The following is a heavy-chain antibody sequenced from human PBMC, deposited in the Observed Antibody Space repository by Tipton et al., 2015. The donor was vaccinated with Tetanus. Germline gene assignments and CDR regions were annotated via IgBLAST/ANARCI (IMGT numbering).Heavy chain of an antibody. D-gene: IGHD1-1*01. CDR3: VRGVGERTV. Sequence: QLVQSGAEVKKPGASVKLSCKASGYTFTDWDLNWVRQATGQGLEWMGRVSPTSGNTGYAQKFQGRVTMTRDTSISTVYMELSSRAAEDTAGYFRVRGVGERTVGGQGTRVTDPS. J-gene: IGHJ1*01. CDR1: GYTFTDWD. CDR2: VSPTSGNT. V-gene: IGHV1-8*01.